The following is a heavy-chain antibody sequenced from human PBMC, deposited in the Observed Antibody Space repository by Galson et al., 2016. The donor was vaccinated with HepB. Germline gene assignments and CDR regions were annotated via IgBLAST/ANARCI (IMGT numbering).Heavy chain of an antibody. D-gene: IGHD3-22*01. CDR1: GGSIGSYY. CDR3: ARAYDRTYYFDY. Sequence: SETLSLTCTVSGGSIGSYYWSWIRQPPGKGLEWIGYIYHGGSTNNNPSLKSRVTISVDTSKNQFSLTLSSVSAADTAVYYCARAYDRTYYFDYWGQGTLVTVSS. CDR2: IYHGGST. V-gene: IGHV4-59*01. J-gene: IGHJ4*02.